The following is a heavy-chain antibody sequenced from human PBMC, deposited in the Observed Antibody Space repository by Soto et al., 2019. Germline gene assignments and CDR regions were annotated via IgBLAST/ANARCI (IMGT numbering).Heavy chain of an antibody. CDR1: GFTFSRYA. CDR3: ARSTGWYVQNY. Sequence: QVQLLESGGGVFQPGRSLRLSCAASGFTFSRYAMHWVRQAPGKGLEWVAVIAYDGSNKYYADSVKGRFTISRDNSKNTVYLQMNTLRAEDTAVYYCARSTGWYVQNYWGQGTLVTVSS. V-gene: IGHV3-30-3*01. D-gene: IGHD6-19*01. CDR2: IAYDGSNK. J-gene: IGHJ4*02.